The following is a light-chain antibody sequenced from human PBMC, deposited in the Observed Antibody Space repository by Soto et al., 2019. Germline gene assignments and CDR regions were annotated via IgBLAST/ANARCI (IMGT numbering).Light chain of an antibody. V-gene: IGLV2-14*01. Sequence: QSVLTQPASVSGSPGQSIPISCPGSSREFVTYNYLSCYQQHPGKAPKLIIYEVSDRPSGISDRFSGSKSGNTASLTISGLQAEDEADYYCSSYTSSGTHWVFGGGTKLTVL. CDR3: SSYTSSGTHWV. CDR2: EVS. CDR1: SREFVTYNY. J-gene: IGLJ3*02.